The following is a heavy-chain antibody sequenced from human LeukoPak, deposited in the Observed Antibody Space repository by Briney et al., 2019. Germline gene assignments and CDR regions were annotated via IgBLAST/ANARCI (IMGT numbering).Heavy chain of an antibody. CDR1: GFTFSNAW. D-gene: IGHD3-16*01. Sequence: GGSLRLSCAASGFTFSNAWMSWVRQAPGKGLEWVGHIQSKTDGGTTDYAAPVKGRFTISRDDSKNTLYLQMNSLKTEDTAVYYCTTVATSGLDWGQGTPVTVSS. CDR3: TTVATSGLD. J-gene: IGHJ4*02. CDR2: IQSKTDGGTT. V-gene: IGHV3-15*01.